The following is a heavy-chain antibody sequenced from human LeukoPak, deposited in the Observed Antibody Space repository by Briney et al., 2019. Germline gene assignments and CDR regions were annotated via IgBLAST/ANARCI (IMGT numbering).Heavy chain of an antibody. J-gene: IGHJ4*02. Sequence: GGSLRLSCAASGFTFSSYWMSWVRQAPGKGLEWVANIKQDGSEKYYVDSVKGRFTISRDNAKNSLYLQMNSLRAEDTAVYYCAKVPAITMIVVDYWGQGTLVTVSS. CDR3: AKVPAITMIVVDY. D-gene: IGHD3-22*01. CDR1: GFTFSSYW. CDR2: IKQDGSEK. V-gene: IGHV3-7*03.